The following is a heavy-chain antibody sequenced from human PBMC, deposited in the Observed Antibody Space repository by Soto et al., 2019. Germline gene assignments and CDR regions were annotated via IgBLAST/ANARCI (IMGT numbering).Heavy chain of an antibody. Sequence: GASVKVSCKASGGTFSSYAISWVRQAPGQGLEWMGGIIPIFGTANYAQKFQGRVTITADESTSTAYMELSSLRSEDTAVYYCARGYCSSTSCYEVADYYYYGMDVWGQGTTVTVSS. CDR2: IIPIFGTA. CDR3: ARGYCSSTSCYEVADYYYYGMDV. CDR1: GGTFSSYA. J-gene: IGHJ6*02. V-gene: IGHV1-69*13. D-gene: IGHD2-2*01.